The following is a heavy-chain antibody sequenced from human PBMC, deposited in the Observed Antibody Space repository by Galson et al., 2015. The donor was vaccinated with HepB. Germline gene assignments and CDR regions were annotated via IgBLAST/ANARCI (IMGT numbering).Heavy chain of an antibody. D-gene: IGHD2-2*01. CDR1: GFTFSSYA. Sequence: SLRLSCAASGFTFSSYAMHWVRQAPGKGLEWVAVISYDGSNKYYADSVKGRFAISRDNSKNTLYLQMNSLRAEDTAVYYCARDRFWHCSSTSCPLGDAFDIWGQGTMVTVSS. J-gene: IGHJ3*02. CDR2: ISYDGSNK. V-gene: IGHV3-30*09. CDR3: ARDRFWHCSSTSCPLGDAFDI.